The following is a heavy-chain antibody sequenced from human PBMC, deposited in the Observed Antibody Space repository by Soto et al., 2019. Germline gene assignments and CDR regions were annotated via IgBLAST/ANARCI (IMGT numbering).Heavy chain of an antibody. CDR3: ARDFTITIFGVDLQDAFDI. D-gene: IGHD3-3*01. CDR1: GFTFSSYS. V-gene: IGHV3-21*01. J-gene: IGHJ3*02. Sequence: GGSLRLSCAASGFTFSSYSMNWVRQAPGKGLEWVSSISSSSSYIYYADSVKGRFTISRDNAKNSLYLQMNSLRAEDTAVYYCARDFTITIFGVDLQDAFDIWGQGTMVTVS. CDR2: ISSSSSYI.